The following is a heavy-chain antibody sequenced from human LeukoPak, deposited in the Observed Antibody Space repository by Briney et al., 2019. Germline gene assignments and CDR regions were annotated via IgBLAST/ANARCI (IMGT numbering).Heavy chain of an antibody. V-gene: IGHV4-59*08. J-gene: IGHJ4*02. CDR2: IYYSGST. CDR1: GGSISSYY. D-gene: IGHD4-23*01. Sequence: PSETLSLTCTVSGGSISSYYWSWIRQPPGKGLEWIGYIYYSGSTNYNPSLKSRVTISVDTSKNQFSLKLSSVTAADTAVYYCVRHNSRWREFDYWGQGTLVTVSS. CDR3: VRHNSRWREFDY.